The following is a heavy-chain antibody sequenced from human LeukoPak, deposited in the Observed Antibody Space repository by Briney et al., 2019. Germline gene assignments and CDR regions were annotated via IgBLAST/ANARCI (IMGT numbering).Heavy chain of an antibody. Sequence: ASVKVSCKASGGTFSRYAIGWVRQAPGQGLEWMGGIIPMFGIANYAQKFQGRVTITADESTSTAYMELSSLRSEDTAVYYCARDRPYTGGWRGFDYWGQGTLVTVSS. V-gene: IGHV1-69*13. D-gene: IGHD6-19*01. J-gene: IGHJ4*02. CDR1: GGTFSRYA. CDR3: ARDRPYTGGWRGFDY. CDR2: IIPMFGIA.